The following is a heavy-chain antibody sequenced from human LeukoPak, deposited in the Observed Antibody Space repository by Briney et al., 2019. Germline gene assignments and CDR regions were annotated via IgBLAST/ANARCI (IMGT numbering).Heavy chain of an antibody. J-gene: IGHJ4*02. D-gene: IGHD3-22*01. CDR2: ISSSSSTI. CDR3: ARVLHKRNYDSSKYYQF. V-gene: IGHV3-48*01. Sequence: GGSLRLSCAASGFTFSSYSMNWVRQAPGKGLEWVSYISSSSSTIYYADSVKGRFTISRDNAKNSLYLQLNSLRAEDTAVYYCARVLHKRNYDSSKYYQFWGQGTLVTVSS. CDR1: GFTFSSYS.